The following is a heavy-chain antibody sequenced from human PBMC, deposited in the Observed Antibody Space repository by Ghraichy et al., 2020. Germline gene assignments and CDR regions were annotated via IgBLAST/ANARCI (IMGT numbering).Heavy chain of an antibody. CDR2: INDSGSI. CDR1: GGSFSDYD. D-gene: IGHD1-1*01. Sequence: SETLSLTCAVYGGSFSDYDWTWIRKPPEKGLEWIGEINDSGSIDYNASLKSRVSISLDTSKNQFSLKLSSVTAADTAVYFCARVGFSNNCTHVHWFDPWGQGTLVIVSS. CDR3: ARVGFSNNCTHVHWFDP. V-gene: IGHV4-34*01. J-gene: IGHJ5*02.